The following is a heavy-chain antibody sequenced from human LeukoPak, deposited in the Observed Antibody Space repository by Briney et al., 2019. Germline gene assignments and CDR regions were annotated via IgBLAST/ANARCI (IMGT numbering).Heavy chain of an antibody. V-gene: IGHV4-59*08. CDR3: ARLSYSSSWYIDY. J-gene: IGHJ4*02. D-gene: IGHD6-13*01. CDR1: GGSISSYY. CDR2: IYYSGST. Sequence: SETLSLTCTVSGGSISSYYWSWIRQPPGKGLEWIGYIYYSGSTIYNTSLKSRVTISIDTSKNQFSLKLSSVTAADTAVYYCARLSYSSSWYIDYWGQGTLVTVSS.